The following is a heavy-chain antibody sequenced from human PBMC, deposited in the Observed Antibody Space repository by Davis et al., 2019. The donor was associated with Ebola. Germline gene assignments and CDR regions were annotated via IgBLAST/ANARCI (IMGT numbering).Heavy chain of an antibody. D-gene: IGHD2-2*01. CDR2: IDPSDSYT. J-gene: IGHJ6*03. CDR3: ARHKYCSRTICQHMDV. V-gene: IGHV5-10-1*01. CDR1: GYTFTSLW. Sequence: PGGSLRPSCKGSGYTFTSLWISWVRQMPGKGLEWMGRIDPSDSYTNYSPSFQGHVTISADKSISTAYLQWSSLRASDTAIYYYARHKYCSRTICQHMDVWGKGTTVTVSS.